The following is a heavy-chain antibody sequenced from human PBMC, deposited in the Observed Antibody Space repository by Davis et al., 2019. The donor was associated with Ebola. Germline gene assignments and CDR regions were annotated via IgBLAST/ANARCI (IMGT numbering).Heavy chain of an antibody. CDR1: GGSFSGYY. Sequence: PSETLSLTCAVYGGSFSGYYWSWIRQPPGKGLEWIGEINHSGSTNYNPSLKSRVTISVDTSKNQFSLKLSSVTAADTAVYYCARVVGDGYNYNWFDPWGQGTLVTVSS. V-gene: IGHV4-34*01. CDR3: ARVVGDGYNYNWFDP. D-gene: IGHD5-24*01. CDR2: INHSGST. J-gene: IGHJ5*02.